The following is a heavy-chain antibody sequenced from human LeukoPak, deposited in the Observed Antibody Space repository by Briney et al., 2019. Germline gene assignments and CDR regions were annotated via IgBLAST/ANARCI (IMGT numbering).Heavy chain of an antibody. CDR2: IYYSGST. Sequence: SETLSLTCTVSGGSISSYYWSWIRQPPGKGLEWIGYIYYSGSTNYNPSLKSRVTISVDTSKNQFSLKLSSVTAADTAVYYCARGIEGDYVITYYFDYWGQGTLVTVSS. D-gene: IGHD4-17*01. CDR3: ARGIEGDYVITYYFDY. V-gene: IGHV4-59*01. J-gene: IGHJ4*02. CDR1: GGSISSYY.